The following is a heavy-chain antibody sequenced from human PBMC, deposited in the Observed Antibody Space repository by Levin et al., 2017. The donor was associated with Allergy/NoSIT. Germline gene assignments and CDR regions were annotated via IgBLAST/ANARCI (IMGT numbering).Heavy chain of an antibody. Sequence: PSETLSLTCSVSGVAVTSVSFYWNWVRQPLGGGLEWIGYVYFSGTTISNPALKSRVNMSIDTSNNQFSLKLTSLTADDTAIYYCARGRVEVSSNWLDTWGQGIPVTVSS. CDR2: VYFSGTT. CDR3: ARGRVEVSSNWLDT. V-gene: IGHV4-61*01. CDR1: GVAVTSVSFY. D-gene: IGHD5/OR15-5a*01. J-gene: IGHJ5*02.